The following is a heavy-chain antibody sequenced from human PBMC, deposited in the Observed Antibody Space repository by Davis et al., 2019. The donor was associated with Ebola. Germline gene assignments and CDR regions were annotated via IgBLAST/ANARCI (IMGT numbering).Heavy chain of an antibody. Sequence: GESLKISCAASGFTFSGSAMHWVRQAPGKGLEYVSAISSNGGSTYYADSVKGRFTISRDNSKNTLYLQMSSLRAEDTAVYYCAVSLRFLEWLLGYYYGMDVWGQGTTVTVSS. V-gene: IGHV3-64D*08. D-gene: IGHD3-3*01. CDR1: GFTFSGSA. J-gene: IGHJ6*02. CDR3: AVSLRFLEWLLGYYYGMDV. CDR2: ISSNGGST.